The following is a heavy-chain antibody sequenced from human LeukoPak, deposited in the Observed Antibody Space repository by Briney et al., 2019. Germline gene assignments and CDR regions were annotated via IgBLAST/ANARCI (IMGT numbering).Heavy chain of an antibody. CDR1: GFTFNTYS. V-gene: IGHV3-48*01. CDR2: ISSSSSTI. Sequence: GGSLSLSCAASGFTFNTYSMNWVRQAPGEGLEWLSYISSSSSTIYYADSVKGRFTISRDNAKNSLYLQLNSLRPEDTGLYYCARDRGGWPDYWGQGTLVTVSS. D-gene: IGHD6-19*01. CDR3: ARDRGGWPDY. J-gene: IGHJ4*02.